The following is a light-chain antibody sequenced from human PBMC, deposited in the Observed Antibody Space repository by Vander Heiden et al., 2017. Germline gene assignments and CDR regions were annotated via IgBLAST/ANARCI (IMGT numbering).Light chain of an antibody. Sequence: DIQVTQSPSSLSASVGDRVTISCRASQSIDTYLNWYQQKPGKAPNLLIYGASSLQSGVPSRFTGSGSGTDFTLTISRLQPEDFATYYCQVSYSIAWITCGGGTKVEFK. J-gene: IGKJ4*01. CDR2: GAS. V-gene: IGKV1-39*01. CDR3: QVSYSIAWIT. CDR1: QSIDTY.